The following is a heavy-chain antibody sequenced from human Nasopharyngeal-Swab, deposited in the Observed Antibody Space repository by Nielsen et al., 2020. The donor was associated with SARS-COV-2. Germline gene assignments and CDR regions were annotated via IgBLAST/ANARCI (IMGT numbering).Heavy chain of an antibody. V-gene: IGHV3-23*03. CDR1: GFTFSSYA. D-gene: IGHD1-26*01. J-gene: IGHJ4*02. CDR3: AKDQGSYYGY. CDR2: IYSGGSST. Sequence: GGSLRLSCAASGFTFSSYAMSWVRQAPGKGLEWVSVIYSGGSSTYYADSVKGRFTISRDNSKNTLYLQMNSLRAEDTAVYYCAKDQGSYYGYWGQGTLVTVS.